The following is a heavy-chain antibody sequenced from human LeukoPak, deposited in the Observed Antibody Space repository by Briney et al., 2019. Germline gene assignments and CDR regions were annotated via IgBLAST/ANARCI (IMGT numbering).Heavy chain of an antibody. Sequence: ASVKVSCKASGYTFTSYYMHWARQAPGQGLEWMGIINPSGGSTNYAQKFQGRVTMTRDMSTSTVYMELSSLRSEDTAVYYCARELGGATSFDYWGQGTLVTVSS. J-gene: IGHJ4*02. V-gene: IGHV1-46*01. CDR2: INPSGGST. CDR1: GYTFTSYY. CDR3: ARELGGATSFDY. D-gene: IGHD1-26*01.